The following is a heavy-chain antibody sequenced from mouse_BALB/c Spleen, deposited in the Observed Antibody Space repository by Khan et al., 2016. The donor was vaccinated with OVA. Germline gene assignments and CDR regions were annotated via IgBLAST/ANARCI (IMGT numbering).Heavy chain of an antibody. V-gene: IGHV1-18*01. J-gene: IGHJ1*01. Sequence: VQLQQSGPELVKPGASVKISCKTSGYTFTEYTMHWVKQSHGKSLEWIGGIIPNNGGTSYNPKFKGKATLTVDQFSSTAFNVLRRLTSEDSAGYYCTRGAYNRYEGYFDVWGAGTTVTVSS. CDR1: GYTFTEYT. CDR3: TRGAYNRYEGYFDV. D-gene: IGHD2-14*01. CDR2: IIPNNGGT.